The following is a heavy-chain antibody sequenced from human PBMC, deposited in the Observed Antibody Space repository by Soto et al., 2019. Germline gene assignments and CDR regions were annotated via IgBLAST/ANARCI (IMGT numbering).Heavy chain of an antibody. Sequence: QVQLVQSGAEVKKPGSSVKVSCKASGGTFSSYAISWVRQAPGQGLEWMGGIIPIFGTANYAQKFQGRVTITADKSTSTAYMERSSLRSEDTAVYYCAGGGVTIFGVVIRSAFDIWGQGTMVTVSS. V-gene: IGHV1-69*06. CDR2: IIPIFGTA. CDR3: AGGGVTIFGVVIRSAFDI. CDR1: GGTFSSYA. J-gene: IGHJ3*02. D-gene: IGHD3-3*01.